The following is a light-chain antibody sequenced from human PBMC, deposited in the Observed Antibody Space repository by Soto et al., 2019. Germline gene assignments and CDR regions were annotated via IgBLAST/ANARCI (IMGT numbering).Light chain of an antibody. Sequence: IVLTQSPATLSLSPGERATRSCRASQRGDSYLAWYQQKPGQAPRLVIFDAFNRATGIPARFSGSGSGTDFTLTISSLEPEVFAVYYCQQHSDRLTFGGGTRVEL. V-gene: IGKV3-11*01. J-gene: IGKJ4*01. CDR3: QQHSDRLT. CDR2: DAF. CDR1: QRGDSY.